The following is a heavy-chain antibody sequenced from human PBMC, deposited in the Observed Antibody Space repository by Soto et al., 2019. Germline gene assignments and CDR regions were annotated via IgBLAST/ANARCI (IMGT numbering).Heavy chain of an antibody. CDR1: GYTCTSYG. Sequence: GLVKCTCKTSGYTCTSYGISWVRQEHGQGLEWMGWISAYNGNTNYAQKLQGRVTMNTDTSTSTAYMELRSLRSDDTAVYYCARDGPVLRFLEWLSPAYDYWGQGTLVTVSS. J-gene: IGHJ4*02. CDR2: ISAYNGNT. D-gene: IGHD3-3*01. V-gene: IGHV1-18*01. CDR3: ARDGPVLRFLEWLSPAYDY.